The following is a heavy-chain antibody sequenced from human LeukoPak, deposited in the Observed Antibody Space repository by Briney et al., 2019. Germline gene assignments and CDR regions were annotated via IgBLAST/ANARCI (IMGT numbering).Heavy chain of an antibody. CDR3: ARGELLWFGEFTVYYHGMDV. CDR1: GYTFTSYG. Sequence: ASVKVSCKASGYTFTSYGISWVRQAPGQGLEWMGWISAYNGNTNYAQKLQGRVTMTTDTSTSTAYMELRSLRSDDTAVYYCARGELLWFGEFTVYYHGMDVWGKGTTVTVSS. D-gene: IGHD3-10*01. CDR2: ISAYNGNT. V-gene: IGHV1-18*04. J-gene: IGHJ6*04.